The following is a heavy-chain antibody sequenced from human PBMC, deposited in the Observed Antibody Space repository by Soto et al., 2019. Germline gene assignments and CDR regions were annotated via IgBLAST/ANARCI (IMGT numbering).Heavy chain of an antibody. CDR3: APLWFGEADY. D-gene: IGHD3-10*01. Sequence: QLQLQESGPGLLKPSETLSLTCTVSGGSMSTSYYWGWIRQPPGKGLEWIGSVYYSGSTYYNPSLKSRVTISVDTSKNQFSLKLTSVTAADTSVYYCAPLWFGEADYWGQGTLVTVSS. CDR2: VYYSGST. J-gene: IGHJ4*02. CDR1: GGSMSTSYY. V-gene: IGHV4-39*01.